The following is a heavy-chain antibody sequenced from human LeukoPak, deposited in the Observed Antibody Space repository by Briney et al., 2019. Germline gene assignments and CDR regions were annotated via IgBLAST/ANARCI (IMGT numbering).Heavy chain of an antibody. V-gene: IGHV1-18*01. CDR3: ARGKGDDILTL. J-gene: IGHJ4*02. Sequence: ASVKVSCKASGYTFTSYGISWVRQAPGQGLEWMGWISAYNGNTNYAQKFQGRVTMTRNTSISTAYMELSSLRSEDTAVYYCARGKGDDILTLWGQGTLVTVSS. D-gene: IGHD3-9*01. CDR1: GYTFTSYG. CDR2: ISAYNGNT.